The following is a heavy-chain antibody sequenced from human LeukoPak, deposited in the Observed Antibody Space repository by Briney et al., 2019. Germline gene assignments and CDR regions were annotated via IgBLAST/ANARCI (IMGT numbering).Heavy chain of an antibody. CDR1: GGTFSSYA. CDR3: ARGHGGVLRYSDDAFDI. D-gene: IGHD3-9*01. V-gene: IGHV1-69*01. J-gene: IGHJ3*02. Sequence: SVKVSCKASGGTFSSYAISWVRQAPGQGLEWMGGIIPSFGTANYAQKFQGRVTITADESTSTAYMELSSLRSEDTAVYYCARGHGGVLRYSDDAFDIWGQGTMVTVSS. CDR2: IIPSFGTA.